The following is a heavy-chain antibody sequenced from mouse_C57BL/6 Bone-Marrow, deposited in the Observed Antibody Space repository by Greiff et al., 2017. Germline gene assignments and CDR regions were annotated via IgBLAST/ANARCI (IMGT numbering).Heavy chain of an antibody. V-gene: IGHV1-55*01. CDR2: IYPGSGST. CDR1: GYTFTSYW. Sequence: VQLQQPGAELVKPGASVKMSCKASGYTFTSYWITWVKQRPGQGLEWIGDIYPGSGSTNYNEKFKIKETLTVDTSSSTAYRQLSSMTSEDSAVYYCARRRVYYGSFDYWGQGTTLTVSS. CDR3: ARRRVYYGSFDY. D-gene: IGHD1-1*01. J-gene: IGHJ2*01.